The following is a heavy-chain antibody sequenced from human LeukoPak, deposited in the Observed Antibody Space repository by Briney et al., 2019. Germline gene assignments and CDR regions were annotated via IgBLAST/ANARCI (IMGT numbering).Heavy chain of an antibody. D-gene: IGHD3-10*01. Sequence: SETLSLTCTVSGGSISSYYWSWIRQPPGKGLEWIGYIYYSGSTNYNPSLKSRVTISVDTSKNQFSLKLSSVTAADTAVYYCARDPRDYYGSGSYSYYGMDVWGQGTTVTVSS. CDR3: ARDPRDYYGSGSYSYYGMDV. J-gene: IGHJ6*02. V-gene: IGHV4-59*01. CDR2: IYYSGST. CDR1: GGSISSYY.